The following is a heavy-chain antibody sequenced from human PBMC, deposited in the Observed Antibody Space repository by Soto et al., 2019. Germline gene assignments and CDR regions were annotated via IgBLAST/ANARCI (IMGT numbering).Heavy chain of an antibody. Sequence: QVQLQESGPGLVKPSETLSLTCTVSGASISTYYWSWIRQPPGKGLEWIGYIYYSGSTNYNPSLKSRLTTSVDTSKNQSSLKLSSVTAADTAVYYCARSRGGYFDYWGQGTLVTVSS. V-gene: IGHV4-59*01. CDR1: GASISTYY. CDR2: IYYSGST. CDR3: ARSRGGYFDY. D-gene: IGHD3-22*01. J-gene: IGHJ4*02.